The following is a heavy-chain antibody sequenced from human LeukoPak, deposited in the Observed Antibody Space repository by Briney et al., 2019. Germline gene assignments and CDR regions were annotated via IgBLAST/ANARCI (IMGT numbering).Heavy chain of an antibody. V-gene: IGHV4-34*01. CDR3: ARGRVVVAANRPPNNWFDP. CDR1: GGSFSGYY. CDR2: INHSGST. J-gene: IGHJ5*02. D-gene: IGHD2-15*01. Sequence: SETLSLTCAVYGGSFSGYYWSWIRQPPGKGLEWIGEINHSGSTNYNPSLKSRVTISVDTSKNQFSLKLSSVTAADTAVYYCARGRVVVAANRPPNNWFDPWGQGTLDTVSS.